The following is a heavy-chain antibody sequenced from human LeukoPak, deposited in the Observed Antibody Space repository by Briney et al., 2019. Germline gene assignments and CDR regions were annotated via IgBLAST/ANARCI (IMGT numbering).Heavy chain of an antibody. V-gene: IGHV3-11*04. Sequence: GRSLRLSCAASGFTFSDYNMRWIRQAPGKGLEWVSSRSRSGSTKYYADSVKGRFTISRDNAKNSLFLQMNSLRAEDTAVYYCARGRWYYDFWSGPRAFDIWGQGTMVTVSS. D-gene: IGHD3-3*01. J-gene: IGHJ3*02. CDR3: ARGRWYYDFWSGPRAFDI. CDR1: GFTFSDYN. CDR2: RSRSGSTK.